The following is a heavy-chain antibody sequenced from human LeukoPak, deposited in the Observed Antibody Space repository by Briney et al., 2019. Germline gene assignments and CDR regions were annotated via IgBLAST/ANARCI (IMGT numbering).Heavy chain of an antibody. CDR1: GYTFTGYY. J-gene: IGHJ4*02. D-gene: IGHD3-22*01. CDR3: ATVDEYDYDSSGYSRY. V-gene: IGHV1-2*02. Sequence: ASVKVSCKASGYTFTGYYMHWVRQAPGQGLEWMGWINPNSGGTNYAQKFRGRVTMTRDTSISTAYMELSRLRSDDTAVYYCATVDEYDYDSSGYSRYWGQGTLVTVSS. CDR2: INPNSGGT.